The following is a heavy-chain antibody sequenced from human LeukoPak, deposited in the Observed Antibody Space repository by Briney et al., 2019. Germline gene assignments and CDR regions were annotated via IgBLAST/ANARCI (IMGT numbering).Heavy chain of an antibody. CDR2: IYSGGST. V-gene: IGHV3-53*05. D-gene: IGHD6-6*01. CDR3: AKDIRPGAALFEGVDY. CDR1: GFTVSSNY. Sequence: PGGSLRLSCAASGFTVSSNYMSWVRQAPGKGLEWVSVIYSGGSTYYADSVKGRFTISRDNSKNTLYLQMNSLRAEDTAVYYCAKDIRPGAALFEGVDYWGQGTLVTVSS. J-gene: IGHJ4*02.